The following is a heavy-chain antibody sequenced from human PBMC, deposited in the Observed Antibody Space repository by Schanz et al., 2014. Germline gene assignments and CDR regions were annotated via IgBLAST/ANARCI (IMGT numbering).Heavy chain of an antibody. D-gene: IGHD5-12*01. CDR2: ISNDGSIK. V-gene: IGHV3-30-3*01. J-gene: IGHJ4*02. CDR1: GFTFSSYA. CDR3: ASPSGYSDYGTYFDF. Sequence: QVQLLQFGGGVVQRGRSLRLSCAASGFTFSSYAMHWVRQAPGKGLEWVALISNDGSIKYYADSVEGRFTISRDNSRNTLYLQMNSLRTEDTAVYYCASPSGYSDYGTYFDFWVQGTLVTVSS.